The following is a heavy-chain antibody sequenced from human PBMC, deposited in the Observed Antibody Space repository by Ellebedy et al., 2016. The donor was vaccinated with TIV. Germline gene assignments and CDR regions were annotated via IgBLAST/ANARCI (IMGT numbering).Heavy chain of an antibody. CDR1: GFTFSTYA. CDR2: IWYDGSHP. V-gene: IGHV3-33*01. CDR3: AREFDATGPDFDY. D-gene: IGHD1-1*01. Sequence: GESLKISCAASGFTFSTYAMHWVRQAPGKGLEWVALIWYDGSHPYYADSVRGRFAISRDNSRDTLYLQMNSLRAEDTAMYYCAREFDATGPDFDYWGQGTLVTVSS. J-gene: IGHJ4*02.